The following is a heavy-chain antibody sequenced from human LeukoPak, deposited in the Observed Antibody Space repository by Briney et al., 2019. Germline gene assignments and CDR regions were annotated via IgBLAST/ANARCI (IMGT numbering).Heavy chain of an antibody. CDR3: ATEVRGVI. CDR1: GLTFSSFS. V-gene: IGHV3-48*01. D-gene: IGHD3-10*01. Sequence: GGSLRLSCAASGLTFSSFSMNWVRQAPGKGLEWVSYISSGSSTIYYADSVKGRFTISRDNAKNSLYLQMNSLRAEDTAVYYCATEVRGVIWGQGTLVTVSS. CDR2: ISSGSSTI. J-gene: IGHJ4*02.